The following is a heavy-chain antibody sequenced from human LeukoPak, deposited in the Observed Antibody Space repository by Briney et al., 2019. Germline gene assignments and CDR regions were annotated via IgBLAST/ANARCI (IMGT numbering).Heavy chain of an antibody. CDR2: IIPILGIA. CDR3: ARGGNILTGYYKLDY. J-gene: IGHJ4*02. D-gene: IGHD3-9*01. V-gene: IGHV1-69*04. CDR1: GGTFSSYA. Sequence: ASVKVSCKASGGTFSSYAISWVRQAPGQGLEWMGRIIPILGIANYAQKFQGRVTITADKSTSTAYMELSSLRSEDTAVYYCARGGNILTGYYKLDYWGQGTLVTVSS.